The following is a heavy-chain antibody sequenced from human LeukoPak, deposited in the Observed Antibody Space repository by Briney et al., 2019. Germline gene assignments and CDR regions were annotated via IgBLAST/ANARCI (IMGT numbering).Heavy chain of an antibody. V-gene: IGHV4-39*07. J-gene: IGHJ4*02. Sequence: SETLSLTCTVSGGSISSSSYYWGWIRQPPGKGLEWIGSIYYSGSTYYNPSLKSRVTISVDTSKNQFSLKLSSVTAADTAVYYCARGVKKIHYYDSSGYYPGVDYWGQGTLVTVSS. CDR2: IYYSGST. CDR3: ARGVKKIHYYDSSGYYPGVDY. CDR1: GGSISSSSYY. D-gene: IGHD3-22*01.